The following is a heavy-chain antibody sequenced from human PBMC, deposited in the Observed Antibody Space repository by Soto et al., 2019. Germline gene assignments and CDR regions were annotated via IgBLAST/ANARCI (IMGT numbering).Heavy chain of an antibody. D-gene: IGHD6-19*01. J-gene: IGHJ4*02. CDR1: GFSFSSCA. CDR2: VSHDGSNK. Sequence: QVQLVESGGGVVQPGRSLRLSCAASGFSFSSCAMHWVRQAPGKGLEWVAVVSHDGSNKYYADSVKGRVTISRDNSINTVYLQTHSLRAEDTAVYYCARVSIAVAGIAYYFDYWGQGTLVTVSS. CDR3: ARVSIAVAGIAYYFDY. V-gene: IGHV3-30-3*01.